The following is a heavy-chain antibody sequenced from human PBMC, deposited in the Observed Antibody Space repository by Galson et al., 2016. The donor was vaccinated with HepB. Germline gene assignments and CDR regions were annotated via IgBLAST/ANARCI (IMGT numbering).Heavy chain of an antibody. J-gene: IGHJ4*02. D-gene: IGHD3-9*01. CDR3: AKSKTVLRYFDWLPGLGY. CDR2: ISFDGTDK. Sequence: SLRLSCAASAFTFSCYGMHWVRQAPGKGLEWVAIISFDGTDKYYADSVKGRFTISRDNSKNTLYLQMNSLRAEDTAVYYCAKSKTVLRYFDWLPGLGYWGTGTLVTVSP. CDR1: AFTFSCYG. V-gene: IGHV3-30*18.